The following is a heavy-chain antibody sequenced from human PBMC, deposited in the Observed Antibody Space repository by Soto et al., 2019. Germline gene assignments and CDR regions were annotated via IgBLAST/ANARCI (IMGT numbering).Heavy chain of an antibody. CDR3: VRDPVALRNRVRVGYFNL. Sequence: QVKLVESGGGVVQPGRSLRLSCAASGFVFTTYGMHWVRQAPGKGLEWVGVRWHDGSGTYYADALKGRFTISRDNSKNTLFLQMDSLTVEDTAVYYCVRDPVALRNRVRVGYFNLWGRGTQVTVSS. V-gene: IGHV3-33*01. D-gene: IGHD1-26*01. CDR2: RWHDGSGT. J-gene: IGHJ2*01. CDR1: GFVFTTYG.